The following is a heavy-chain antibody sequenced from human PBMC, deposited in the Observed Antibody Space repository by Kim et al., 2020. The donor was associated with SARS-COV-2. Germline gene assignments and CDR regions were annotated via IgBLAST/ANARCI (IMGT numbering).Heavy chain of an antibody. CDR1: GFPFSSYG. Sequence: GSLRLSCAASGFPFSSYGMHWVRQAPGKGLEWVAVIWYDGSNKYYADSVKGRFTISRDNSKNTLYLQMNSLRAEDTAVYYCAKDQDSSSSIFDYWGQGT. V-gene: IGHV3-33*06. CDR2: IWYDGSNK. J-gene: IGHJ4*02. D-gene: IGHD6-6*01. CDR3: AKDQDSSSSIFDY.